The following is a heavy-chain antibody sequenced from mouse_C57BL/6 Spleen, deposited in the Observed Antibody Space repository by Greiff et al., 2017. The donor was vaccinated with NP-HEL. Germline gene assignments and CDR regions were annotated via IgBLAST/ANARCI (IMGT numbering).Heavy chain of an antibody. J-gene: IGHJ2*01. D-gene: IGHD1-1*01. V-gene: IGHV1-26*01. CDR2: INPNNGGT. Sequence: VQLQQSGPELVKPGASVKISCKASGYTFTDYYMNWVKQSHGKSLEWIGDINPNNGGTSYNQKFKGKATLTVDKSSSTAYMELRSLTSEDSAVYYCARTRVYGSSPFDYWGQGTTLTVSS. CDR1: GYTFTDYY. CDR3: ARTRVYGSSPFDY.